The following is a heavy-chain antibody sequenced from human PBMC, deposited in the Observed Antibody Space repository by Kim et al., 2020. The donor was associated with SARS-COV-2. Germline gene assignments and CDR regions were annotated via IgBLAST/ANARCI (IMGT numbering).Heavy chain of an antibody. J-gene: IGHJ4*02. CDR3: AKGRGGLLSPFDY. V-gene: IGHV3-23*01. D-gene: IGHD3-16*01. Sequence: YAGSAKGRFTISRDNSNNTLYLQMNSLRAEGTAVYYCAKGRGGLLSPFDYWGQGTLVTVSS.